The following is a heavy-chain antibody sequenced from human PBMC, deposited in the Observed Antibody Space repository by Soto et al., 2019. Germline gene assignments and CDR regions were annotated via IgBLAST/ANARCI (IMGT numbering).Heavy chain of an antibody. CDR1: GYTFTTYY. Sequence: ASVKVSCKASGYTFTTYYIHWVRQAPGQGLEWMGIITPSVGSTNYAQNFRGRVSMTRDTSTSTVYMELSSLRSEDTAVYYCASSPRRSYYDRRGYYADWSFDLWGRGTLVTVSS. CDR3: ASSPRRSYYDRRGYYADWSFDL. V-gene: IGHV1-46*01. D-gene: IGHD3-22*01. J-gene: IGHJ2*01. CDR2: ITPSVGST.